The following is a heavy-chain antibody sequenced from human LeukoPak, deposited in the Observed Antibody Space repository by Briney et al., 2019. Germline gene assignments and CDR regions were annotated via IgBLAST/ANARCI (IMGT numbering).Heavy chain of an antibody. D-gene: IGHD6-13*01. V-gene: IGHV3-33*01. CDR2: IWYDGSNK. Sequence: GGSLRLSCAASGYTFSYYVMHWVRQAPGKGLEWVAVIWYDGSNKYYADSVKGRFTISRDNSKNTLYLLMNSLRAEDTAVYYCARDIGAARYFDYWGQGTQVTVSS. CDR1: GYTFSYYV. J-gene: IGHJ4*02. CDR3: ARDIGAARYFDY.